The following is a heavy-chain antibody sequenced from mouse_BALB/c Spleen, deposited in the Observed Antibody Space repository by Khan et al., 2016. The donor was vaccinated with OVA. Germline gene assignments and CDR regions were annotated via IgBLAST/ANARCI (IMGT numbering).Heavy chain of an antibody. Sequence: EVELVESGGDLVKPGGSLKLSCAASGFTFSTFAMSWVRQTPDKRLEWVASISSAGDYIYYPDSVGGRFTISRDTAKKTLFRQMSRLVSEDTAMYYCARHNYGPFAFWGQGTLVTVSA. CDR3: ARHNYGPFAF. CDR1: GFTFSTFA. D-gene: IGHD1-1*01. J-gene: IGHJ3*01. CDR2: ISSAGDYI. V-gene: IGHV5-6*01.